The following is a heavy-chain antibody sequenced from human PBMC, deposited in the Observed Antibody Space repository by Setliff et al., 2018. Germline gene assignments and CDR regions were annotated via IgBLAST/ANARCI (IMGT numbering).Heavy chain of an antibody. D-gene: IGHD3-22*01. CDR2: INSSGGSE. CDR1: GYVFINFY. J-gene: IGHJ6*03. CDR3: ARDRNDNYESSGYYYAGGYMDV. V-gene: IGHV1-46*01. Sequence: ASVKVSCKASGYVFINFYMYWVRQAPGQGLEWMGIINSSGGSESYAPQFQGRITMTRDTSTSTVFMELSSLRSEDTAVYHCARDRNDNYESSGYYYAGGYMDVWGKGTTVTVSS.